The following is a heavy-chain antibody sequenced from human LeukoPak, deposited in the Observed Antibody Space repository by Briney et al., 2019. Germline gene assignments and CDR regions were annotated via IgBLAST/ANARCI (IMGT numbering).Heavy chain of an antibody. Sequence: PGGSLRLSCAASRFTFSSSAMSWVRQAPGKGLEWVSTISGSGGSTYSTDSVKGRFTISRDNSKSTLYLQMNSLRVEDTAIYYCAKGGPPFFDQWGQGTLVTVSS. CDR1: RFTFSSSA. J-gene: IGHJ4*02. V-gene: IGHV3-23*01. CDR3: AKGGPPFFDQ. CDR2: ISGSGGST.